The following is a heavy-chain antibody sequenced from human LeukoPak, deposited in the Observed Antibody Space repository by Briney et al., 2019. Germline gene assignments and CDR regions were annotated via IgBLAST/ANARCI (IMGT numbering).Heavy chain of an antibody. CDR2: INPNSGDT. Sequence: ASVKVSCKASGYTFTVYYMHWVRQAPGQGLEWMGRINPNSGDTNSAQNFQGRVTMTRDTSISTAYMELSRLRSDDTAVYYCARDYCSSTSCLFDYWGQGTLVTVSS. CDR3: ARDYCSSTSCLFDY. J-gene: IGHJ4*02. V-gene: IGHV1-2*06. CDR1: GYTFTVYY. D-gene: IGHD2-2*01.